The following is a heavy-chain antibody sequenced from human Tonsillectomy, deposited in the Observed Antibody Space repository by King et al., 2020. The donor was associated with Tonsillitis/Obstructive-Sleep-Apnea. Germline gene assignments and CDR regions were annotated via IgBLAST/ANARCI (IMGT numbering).Heavy chain of an antibody. V-gene: IGHV3-7*04. J-gene: IGHJ4*02. CDR3: SRDLRGKDY. CDR2: IKEDGSEK. Sequence: VQLVESGGDLVQIGGSLRLTCAASGIILSSSWMSWVRHAQGRGLEWVANIKEDGSEKYYAESVKGRFTISRDNSKNSLSLEMNNLRVEDTAVYYCSRDLRGKDYWGQGTLVTVSS. CDR1: GIILSSSW. D-gene: IGHD3-16*01.